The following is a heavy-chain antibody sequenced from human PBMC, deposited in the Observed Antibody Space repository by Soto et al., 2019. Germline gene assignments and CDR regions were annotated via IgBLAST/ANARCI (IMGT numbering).Heavy chain of an antibody. CDR1: GASISTYY. J-gene: IGHJ4*02. D-gene: IGHD3-16*01. CDR3: ARNWRYYDYVWGSYGYYFDY. V-gene: IGHV4-59*01. Sequence: SESLSLTCNPPGASISTYYWSWIRLPPVNVLQWMGYIYYSGSTNYNPSLKSRVTISVDTSKNQFSLKLSSVTAADTAMYYCARNWRYYDYVWGSYGYYFDYWGQGTLVTVSS. CDR2: IYYSGST.